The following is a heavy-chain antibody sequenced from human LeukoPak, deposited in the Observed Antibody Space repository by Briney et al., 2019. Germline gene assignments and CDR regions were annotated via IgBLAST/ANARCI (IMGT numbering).Heavy chain of an antibody. V-gene: IGHV3-20*04. CDR3: ARGYSGYDYGYYFDY. Sequence: GGSLRLSCAASGFTFDDYAMNWVRQAPGKGLEWVSGLNWSGDSTDYADSVKGRFSISRDNAKNSLYLQMTSLRAEDTALYYCARGYSGYDYGYYFDYWGQGTLVTVSS. J-gene: IGHJ4*02. CDR2: LNWSGDST. CDR1: GFTFDDYA. D-gene: IGHD5-12*01.